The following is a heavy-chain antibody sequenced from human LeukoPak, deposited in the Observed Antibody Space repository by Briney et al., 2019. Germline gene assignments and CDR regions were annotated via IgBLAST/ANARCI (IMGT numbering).Heavy chain of an antibody. J-gene: IGHJ4*02. CDR2: ISSSGSTI. CDR1: GFTFSSYE. V-gene: IGHV3-48*03. CDR3: AKRFLGYCSGGSCYGVDGFGY. D-gene: IGHD2-15*01. Sequence: PGGSLRLSCAASGFTFSSYEMNWVRQAPGKGLEWVSYISSSGSTIYYADSVKGRFTISRDNSKNTLYLQMNSLRAEDTAVYYCAKRFLGYCSGGSCYGVDGFGYWGQGTLVTVSS.